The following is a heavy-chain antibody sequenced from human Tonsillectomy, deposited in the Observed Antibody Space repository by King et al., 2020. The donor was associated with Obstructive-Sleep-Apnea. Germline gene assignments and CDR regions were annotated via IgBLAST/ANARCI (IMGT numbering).Heavy chain of an antibody. V-gene: IGHV4-4*02. CDR1: GGSISSSNW. Sequence: VQLQESGPGLVKPSGTLSLTCAVSGGSISSSNWWSWVRQPPGKGLEWIGEIYHSGSTNYNPSLKSRVTISVEKSKNPFSLKLSSVTAADTAVYYCARERRGITIFGVVKGYFDYWGQGTLVTVSS. D-gene: IGHD3-3*01. CDR2: IYHSGST. CDR3: ARERRGITIFGVVKGYFDY. J-gene: IGHJ4*02.